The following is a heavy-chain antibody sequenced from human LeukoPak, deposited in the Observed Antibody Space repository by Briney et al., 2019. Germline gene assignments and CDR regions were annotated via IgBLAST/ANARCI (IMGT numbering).Heavy chain of an antibody. D-gene: IGHD2-21*02. Sequence: PRGSLRDSCAASGFTFSSYWMSWVRQAPGKGLEWVANIKQDGSEKYYVDSVKGRFTISRDNAKNSLYLQMNSLRAEDTAVYYCARMTAIRLYFDYWGQGTLVTVSS. CDR3: ARMTAIRLYFDY. CDR1: GFTFSSYW. V-gene: IGHV3-7*01. CDR2: IKQDGSEK. J-gene: IGHJ4*02.